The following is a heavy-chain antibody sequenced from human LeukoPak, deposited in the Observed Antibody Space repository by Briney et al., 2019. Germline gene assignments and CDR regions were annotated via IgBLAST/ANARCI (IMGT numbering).Heavy chain of an antibody. J-gene: IGHJ4*02. CDR3: ARGPPNWGYDY. V-gene: IGHV1-8*01. CDR2: MSPNSGDT. CDR1: GYTFTIYD. D-gene: IGHD7-27*01. Sequence: ASVTVSFTASGYTFTIYDFNWVRQATGQRPEWMGWMSPNSGDTGYAQKFQDRVTMTRNTSISTAYMELSSLRSDDTAVYYCARGPPNWGYDYWGPGTLVTVSS.